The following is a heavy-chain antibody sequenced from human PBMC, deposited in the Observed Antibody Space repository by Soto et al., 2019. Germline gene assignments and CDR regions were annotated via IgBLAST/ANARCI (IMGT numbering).Heavy chain of an antibody. J-gene: IGHJ1*01. V-gene: IGHV1-69*01. Sequence: QVQVVQSGAEVKKPGSSVKVSCKASGGTFSSYALSWVRQAPGQGLEWMGGIIHIFGTANYAQKFQGRVTITAEESTSTASMELSSLRSDDTAVYYCATDPGPYYYGSGTPGSGYFQHWGQGTRVTVSS. CDR3: ATDPGPYYYGSGTPGSGYFQH. D-gene: IGHD3-10*01. CDR2: IIHIFGTA. CDR1: GGTFSSYA.